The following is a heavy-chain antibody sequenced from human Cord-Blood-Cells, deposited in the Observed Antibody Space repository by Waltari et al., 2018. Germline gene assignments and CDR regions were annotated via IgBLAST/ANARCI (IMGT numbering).Heavy chain of an antibody. Sequence: QVQLVQSGAEVKMPGSSVKVSCKASGGTLSSSAISWVRQAPGQGLEWTGGIIPIFGTANYAQKFQGRVTITADESTSTAYMELSSLRSEDTAVYYCARDSPGNARYGMDVWGQGTTVTVSS. V-gene: IGHV1-69*01. CDR2: IIPIFGTA. CDR1: GGTLSSSA. J-gene: IGHJ6*02. CDR3: ARDSPGNARYGMDV. D-gene: IGHD6-6*01.